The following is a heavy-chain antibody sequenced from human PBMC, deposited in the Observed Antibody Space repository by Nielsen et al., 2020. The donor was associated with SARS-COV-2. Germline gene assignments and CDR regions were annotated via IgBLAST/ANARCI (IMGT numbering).Heavy chain of an antibody. Sequence: ASVKVSCKASGYTFTSYAMNWVRQAPGQGLEWMGWINTNTGNPTYAQGFTGRFVFSLDTSVSTAYLQISSLKAEDTAVYYCARATPASSGWYRRYYYYYGMDVWGQGTTVTVSS. V-gene: IGHV7-4-1*02. J-gene: IGHJ6*02. CDR1: GYTFTSYA. CDR3: ARATPASSGWYRRYYYYYGMDV. D-gene: IGHD6-19*01. CDR2: INTNTGNP.